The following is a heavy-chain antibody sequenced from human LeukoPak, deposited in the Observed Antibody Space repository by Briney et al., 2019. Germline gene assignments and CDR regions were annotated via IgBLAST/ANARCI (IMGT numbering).Heavy chain of an antibody. J-gene: IGHJ4*02. CDR3: ASSNEFYYDTSTYVDY. CDR2: RSHDGGIE. D-gene: IGHD3-22*01. CDR1: GFPFSRYA. V-gene: IGHV3-30-3*01. Sequence: GTSLRLSCSASGFPFSRYAVHWVRQAPGKGLEWVALRSHDGGIEDYADSVKGRFTISRDNSRNTLYLQMNSLKPEDTAVYYCASSNEFYYDTSTYVDYWGQGTLVTVSS.